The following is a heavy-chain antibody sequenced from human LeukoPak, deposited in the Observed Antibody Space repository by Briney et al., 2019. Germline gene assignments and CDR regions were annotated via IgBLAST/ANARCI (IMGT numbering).Heavy chain of an antibody. CDR2: IYYSWST. CDR3: ARQRGYSYGPYYFDY. J-gene: IGHJ4*02. CDR1: VGSISSYY. Sequence: SETQSLTCTLSVGSISSYYWRWIRQPPGKGLEGIGYIYYSWSTNYNPSLKSRVTISVHTSKNQFSLKLSSVTAADTAVYYCARQRGYSYGPYYFDYWGQGTLVTVSS. V-gene: IGHV4-59*01. D-gene: IGHD5-18*01.